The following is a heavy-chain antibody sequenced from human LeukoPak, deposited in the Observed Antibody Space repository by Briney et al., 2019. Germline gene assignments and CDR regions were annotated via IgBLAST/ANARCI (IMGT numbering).Heavy chain of an antibody. D-gene: IGHD3-10*01. CDR1: GGSISSYY. CDR3: ARDRNYYHR. CDR2: IYYSGST. Sequence: SETLSLTCTVSGGSISSYYWSWIRQPPGKGLEWIGYIYYSGSTNYNPSLKSRVTISVGTSKNQFSLKLSSVTAADTAVYYCARDRNYYHRWGQGTLVTVSS. V-gene: IGHV4-59*01. J-gene: IGHJ4*02.